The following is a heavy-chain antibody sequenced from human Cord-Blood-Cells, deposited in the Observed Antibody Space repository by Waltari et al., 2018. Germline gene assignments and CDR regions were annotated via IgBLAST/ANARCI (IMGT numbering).Heavy chain of an antibody. Sequence: QVQLVQSGAEVKKPGASVKVSCKASGYTFTGYYMHWVRQAPGQGLEWMGWINPNSGGTNYAQKFQGRVTMTRDTSISTAYMELSRLRSDDTAVYYCARDSSSWYYYYYMDVWGKGTTVTVSS. J-gene: IGHJ6*03. V-gene: IGHV1-2*02. D-gene: IGHD6-13*01. CDR1: GYTFTGYY. CDR2: INPNSGGT. CDR3: ARDSSSWYYYYYMDV.